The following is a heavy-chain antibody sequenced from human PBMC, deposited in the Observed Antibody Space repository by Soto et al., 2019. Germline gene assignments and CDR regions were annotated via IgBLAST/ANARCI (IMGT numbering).Heavy chain of an antibody. J-gene: IGHJ4*02. CDR1: GYSFTSYL. Sequence: PGESLKISCEASGYSFTSYLICWVRQMPGKGLEWMGIIHPGDSDTKYSPSFQGQVTISVDRSITTAYLQWRSLKASDDAIYYCARRTRGESGRYYDYWGQGVLVTVSS. V-gene: IGHV5-51*01. CDR3: ARRTRGESGRYYDY. D-gene: IGHD1-26*01. CDR2: IHPGDSDT.